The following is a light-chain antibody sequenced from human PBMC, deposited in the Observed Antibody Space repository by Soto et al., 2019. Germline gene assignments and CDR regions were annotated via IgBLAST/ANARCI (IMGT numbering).Light chain of an antibody. CDR1: QNIRNL. CDR3: QQYNTYAT. Sequence: DLQLTQSPSTLSAAVGASVPITCRASQNIRNLLAWYQQKPGKAPNPLIYDASTLKTGVPSRFSGSGSGSEFNSTITGLHPDFFATYFCQQYNTYATFGQGTRLEIK. V-gene: IGKV1-5*01. CDR2: DAS. J-gene: IGKJ5*01.